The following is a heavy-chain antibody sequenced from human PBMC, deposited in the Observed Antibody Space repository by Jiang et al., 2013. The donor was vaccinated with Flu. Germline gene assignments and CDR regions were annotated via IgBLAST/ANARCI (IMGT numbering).Heavy chain of an antibody. Sequence: SGAEVKKPGASVKVSCKASGYTFTSYAMHWVRQAPGQRLEWMGWINAGNGNTKYSQKFQGRVTITRDTSASTAYMELSSLRSEDTAVYYCARARSGYDSCTYWGQGTLVTVSS. CDR3: ARARSGYDSCTY. J-gene: IGHJ4*02. V-gene: IGHV1-3*01. CDR1: GYTFTSYA. CDR2: INAGNGNT. D-gene: IGHD5-12*01.